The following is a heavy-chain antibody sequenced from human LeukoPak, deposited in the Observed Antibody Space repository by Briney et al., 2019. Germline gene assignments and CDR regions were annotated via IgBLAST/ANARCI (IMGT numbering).Heavy chain of an antibody. CDR3: ARAKYYYDSSGYPDPAYGMDV. J-gene: IGHJ6*02. V-gene: IGHV1-2*04. Sequence: ASVKVSCKASGYTFTGYYMHWVRQAPGQGLEWMGWINPNSGGTNYAQKFQGWVTMTRDTSISAAYMELSRLRSDDTAVYYCARAKYYYDSSGYPDPAYGMDVWGQGTTVTVSS. D-gene: IGHD3-22*01. CDR2: INPNSGGT. CDR1: GYTFTGYY.